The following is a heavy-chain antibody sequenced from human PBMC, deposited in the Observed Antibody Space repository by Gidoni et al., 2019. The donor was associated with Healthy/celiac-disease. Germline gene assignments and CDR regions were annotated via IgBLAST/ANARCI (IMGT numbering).Heavy chain of an antibody. J-gene: IGHJ5*02. Sequence: QVQLVQSGAEVKKPGASVKVSCKASGYTFTGYYMHWVRQAPGQGLEWMGWINPNSGGTNYAQKFQGRVTMTRDTSISTAYMELSRLRSDDTAVYYCARGSVVVPAARMDWFDPWGQGTLVTVSS. CDR2: INPNSGGT. V-gene: IGHV1-2*02. CDR3: ARGSVVVPAARMDWFDP. CDR1: GYTFTGYY. D-gene: IGHD2-2*01.